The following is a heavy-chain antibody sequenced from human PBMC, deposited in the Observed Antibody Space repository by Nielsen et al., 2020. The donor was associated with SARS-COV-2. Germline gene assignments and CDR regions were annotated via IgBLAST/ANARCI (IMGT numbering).Heavy chain of an antibody. CDR3: ARPYGGRVGY. CDR2: IYHSGST. V-gene: IGHV4-4*02. J-gene: IGHJ4*02. D-gene: IGHD3-16*01. Sequence: SETLSLTCAVSGGSISSSNWWSWVRQPPGKGLEWIGEIYHSGSTNYNPSLKSRVTISVDTSKNQFSLKLSSVTAADTAVYYCARPYGGRVGYWGQGTLVTVSS. CDR1: GGSISSSNW.